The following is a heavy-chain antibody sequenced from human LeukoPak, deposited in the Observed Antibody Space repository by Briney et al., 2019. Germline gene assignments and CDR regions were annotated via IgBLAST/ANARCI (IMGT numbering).Heavy chain of an antibody. CDR3: ARGPAVAGTY. J-gene: IGHJ4*02. V-gene: IGHV4-34*01. D-gene: IGHD6-19*01. CDR2: INHSGST. CDR1: GGSFSGYY. Sequence: SETLSLTCAVYGGSFSGYYWSWIRQPPGKGLEWIGEINHSGSTNYNPSLKSRVTISVDTSKNQFSLKLSSVTAADTAVYYCARGPAVAGTYWGQGTLVTVSS.